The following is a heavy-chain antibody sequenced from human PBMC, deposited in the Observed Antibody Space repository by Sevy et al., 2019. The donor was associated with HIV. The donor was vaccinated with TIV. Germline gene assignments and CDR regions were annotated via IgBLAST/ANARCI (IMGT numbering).Heavy chain of an antibody. D-gene: IGHD1-26*01. CDR3: AKDRIWELGDAFDI. CDR2: FSDNGGST. V-gene: IGHV3-23*01. J-gene: IGHJ3*02. CDR1: GFTFSNYA. Sequence: GGSLRLSCVASGFTFSNYAMSWVRQAPGKGLEWVSGFSDNGGSTKYADSVKGRFTISRDNSKNTLYLQMNSLRAEDTAVYYCAKDRIWELGDAFDIWGQGTMVTVSS.